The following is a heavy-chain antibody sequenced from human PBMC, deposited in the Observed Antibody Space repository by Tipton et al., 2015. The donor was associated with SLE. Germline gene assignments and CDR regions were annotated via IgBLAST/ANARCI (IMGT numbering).Heavy chain of an antibody. Sequence: QSGPEVKKPGASVKVSCKASGYTFTGYYMHWVRQAPGQGLEWMGWINPNSGGTNYAQKFQGRVTMTRDTSISTANMELSRLRSGDTAVYYCARPPVFGMVAAAGTWYFDLWGRGTLVTVSS. V-gene: IGHV1-2*02. J-gene: IGHJ2*01. D-gene: IGHD6-13*01. CDR1: GYTFTGYY. CDR2: INPNSGGT. CDR3: ARPPVFGMVAAAGTWYFDL.